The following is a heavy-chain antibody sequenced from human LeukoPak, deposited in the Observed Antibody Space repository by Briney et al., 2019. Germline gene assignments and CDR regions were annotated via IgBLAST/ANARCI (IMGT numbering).Heavy chain of an antibody. Sequence: GGSLRLSCAASGFTFSNYVMSWVRQAPGKGLEYVAAISRNGGSTYYADSVKGRFTISRDNSKSTLYLQMSSLRAEDTAVYLCVKDLRSDFMGVLSRYLSYWGQGTLVTVSS. CDR1: GFTFSNYV. CDR3: VKDLRSDFMGVLSRYLSY. D-gene: IGHD2/OR15-2a*01. J-gene: IGHJ4*02. CDR2: ISRNGGST. V-gene: IGHV3-64D*09.